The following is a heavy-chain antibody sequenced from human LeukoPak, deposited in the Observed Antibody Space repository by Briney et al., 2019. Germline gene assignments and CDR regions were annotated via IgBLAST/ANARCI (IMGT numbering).Heavy chain of an antibody. Sequence: PSETLSLTCTVSGGSISSYYWNWIRQPPGKGLDWIGYISYSGSTNYNPSLNSRVTISLDTSKNQFSLKLRSVTAADTAVYYCARGFDSKSTYFDYWGQGTLVTVSS. CDR3: ARGFDSKSTYFDY. CDR2: ISYSGST. J-gene: IGHJ4*02. V-gene: IGHV4-59*01. CDR1: GGSISSYY. D-gene: IGHD5-12*01.